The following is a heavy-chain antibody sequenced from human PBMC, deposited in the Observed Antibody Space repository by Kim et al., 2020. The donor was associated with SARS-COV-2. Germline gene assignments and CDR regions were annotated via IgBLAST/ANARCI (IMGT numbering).Heavy chain of an antibody. J-gene: IGHJ4*02. V-gene: IGHV1-46*01. D-gene: IGHD7-27*01. Sequence: STAPKFQGKVTMTRDTSTSTVYMELSSLRSEDTAVYYCARVGTPGGPFDYWGQGTLVTVSS. CDR3: ARVGTPGGPFDY.